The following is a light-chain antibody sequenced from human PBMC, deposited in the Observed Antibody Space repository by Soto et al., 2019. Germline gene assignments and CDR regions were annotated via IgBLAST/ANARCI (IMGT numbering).Light chain of an antibody. CDR3: SSYTRSRIRL. CDR2: DVN. J-gene: IGLJ1*01. V-gene: IGLV2-14*03. CDR1: SSDVGAFDL. Sequence: QSALTQPASVSGSPGQSITISCTGTSSDVGAFDLVSWYQQHPDKAPKLLIYDVNDRPSGVSNRFSGSKSGNTASLTIAGLQAEDEADYYCSSYTRSRIRLFGPGTKLTVL.